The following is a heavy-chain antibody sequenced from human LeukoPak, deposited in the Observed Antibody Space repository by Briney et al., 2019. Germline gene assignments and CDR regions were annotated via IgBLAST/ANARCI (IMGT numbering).Heavy chain of an antibody. CDR3: TSYNNDHFDD. V-gene: IGHV3-33*03. CDR1: GFTLGGYG. Sequence: GGSLRLSCAGSGFTLGGYGMRSFRQTPGKGMEWVAVIGYAGSRASYAASVKGRFTISRDNTKNTMSVQMDALRTEDTAAYFCTSYNNDHFDDWGQGTLVTVSS. CDR2: IGYAGSRA. D-gene: IGHD3-10*01. J-gene: IGHJ4*02.